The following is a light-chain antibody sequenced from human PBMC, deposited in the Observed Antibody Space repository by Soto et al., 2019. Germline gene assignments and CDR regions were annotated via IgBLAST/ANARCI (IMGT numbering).Light chain of an antibody. J-gene: IGLJ1*01. CDR1: SSDVGSYNL. CDR3: CSFAGSSTFEV. V-gene: IGLV2-23*03. CDR2: EGS. Sequence: QSALTQPASVSGSPGQSITISCTGTSSDVGSYNLVSWYQQHPGKAPKHMIYEGSKRPSGVSNRSSGSKSGNTDSLTSSGLQPDDHADYHCCSFAGSSTFEVFGTGTKVTVL.